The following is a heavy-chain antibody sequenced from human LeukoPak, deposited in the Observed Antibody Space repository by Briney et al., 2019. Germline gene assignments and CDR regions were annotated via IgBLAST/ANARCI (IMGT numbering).Heavy chain of an antibody. V-gene: IGHV4-59*12. D-gene: IGHD3-22*01. J-gene: IGHJ3*02. CDR3: ARESYYDSSGYSHDAFDI. CDR2: IYYSGST. CDR1: GGSISYYY. Sequence: SETLSLTCAVSGGSISYYYWSWIRQPPGKGLEWIGYIYYSGSTNYNPSLKSRVTISVDTSKNQFSLKLSSVTAADTAVYYCARESYYDSSGYSHDAFDIWGQGTMVTVSS.